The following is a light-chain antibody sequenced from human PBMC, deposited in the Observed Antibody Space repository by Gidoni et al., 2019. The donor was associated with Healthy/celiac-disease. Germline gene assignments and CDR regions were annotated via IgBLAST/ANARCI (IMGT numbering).Light chain of an antibody. CDR3: QAWDSSIVV. J-gene: IGLJ2*01. CDR1: KLGDKY. V-gene: IGLV3-1*01. CDR2: QDN. Sequence: SYELTQPPSVSVPPGQTASITCSGDKLGDKYACWYQQKPGQSPVLVIYQDNKRPSGIPERFSGSNSGNTATLTISGTQAMDEADYYCQAWDSSIVVFGGGTKLTVL.